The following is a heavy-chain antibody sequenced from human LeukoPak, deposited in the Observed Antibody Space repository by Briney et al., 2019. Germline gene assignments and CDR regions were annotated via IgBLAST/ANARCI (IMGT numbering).Heavy chain of an antibody. J-gene: IGHJ2*01. D-gene: IGHD1-26*01. CDR2: IYYSGST. CDR3: ARPRQGVVGAIPYWYFDL. Sequence: SETLSLTCTVSGGSISSYYWSWIRQPPGKGLEWIGDIYYSGSTNYNPSLKSRVTISVDTSKNQFSLKLSSVTAADTAVYYCARPRQGVVGAIPYWYFDLWGRGTLVTVSS. V-gene: IGHV4-59*01. CDR1: GGSISSYY.